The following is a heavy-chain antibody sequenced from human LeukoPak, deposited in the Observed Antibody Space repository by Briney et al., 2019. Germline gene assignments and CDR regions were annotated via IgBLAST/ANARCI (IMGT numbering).Heavy chain of an antibody. D-gene: IGHD6-6*01. CDR3: AREGSSSPSYYFDY. V-gene: IGHV4-34*01. Sequence: SETLSLTCAVSGGSFSGYYWSWIRQPPGKGLEWIGEINHSGSTNYNPSLKSRVTISVDTSKNQFSLKLSSVTAADTAVYYCAREGSSSPSYYFDYWGQGTLVTVSS. CDR1: GGSFSGYY. J-gene: IGHJ4*02. CDR2: INHSGST.